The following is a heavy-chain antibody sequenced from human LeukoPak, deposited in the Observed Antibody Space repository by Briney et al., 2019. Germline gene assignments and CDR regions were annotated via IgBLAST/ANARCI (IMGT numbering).Heavy chain of an antibody. V-gene: IGHV3-74*01. CDR2: LNTDGSST. Sequence: GGSLRLSCVASGFTFSNYWMHWVRQAPGKGLVWVSRLNTDGSSTSYADSVKGRFTISRDNAKNTLYLQMNSLRAEDTAVYSCASPSHPGALDYWGQGTLVTVSS. J-gene: IGHJ4*02. D-gene: IGHD7-27*01. CDR3: ASPSHPGALDY. CDR1: GFTFSNYW.